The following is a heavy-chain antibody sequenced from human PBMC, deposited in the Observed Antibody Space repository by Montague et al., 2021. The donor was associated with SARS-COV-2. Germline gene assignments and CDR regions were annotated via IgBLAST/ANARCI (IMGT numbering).Heavy chain of an antibody. CDR3: ARAAWGYYDSSGYLDY. D-gene: IGHD3-22*01. CDR2: MSNSNSYI. Sequence: SLRLSCAASGFTFSSYSMNWVRQAPGKGLEWVSSMSNSNSYIYYXDSVKGRFTISRDNAKNSLYLQTNSLRAEDTAVYYCARAAWGYYDSSGYLDYWGQGTLVTVSS. J-gene: IGHJ4*02. V-gene: IGHV3-21*01. CDR1: GFTFSSYS.